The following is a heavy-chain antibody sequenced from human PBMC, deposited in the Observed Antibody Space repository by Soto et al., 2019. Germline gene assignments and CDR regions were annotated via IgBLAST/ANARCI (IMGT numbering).Heavy chain of an antibody. CDR1: GDSINSDKYY. J-gene: IGHJ4*02. D-gene: IGHD3-9*01. CDR3: ARLEGLATISYYFDF. CDR2: IYYRGNT. Sequence: QLQESGPGLVKPSETLSLTCSVSGDSINSDKYYWGWIRQPPGKGLEWIGSIYYRGNTYYNPSLRTRFTISLDKSKSQFSLRLNSVTAADSAVYFCARLEGLATISYYFDFWGQGAQVTVSS. V-gene: IGHV4-39*01.